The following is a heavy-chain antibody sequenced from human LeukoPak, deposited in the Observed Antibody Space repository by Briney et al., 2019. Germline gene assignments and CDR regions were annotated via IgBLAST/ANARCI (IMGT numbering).Heavy chain of an antibody. CDR1: GGSINSFY. J-gene: IGHJ4*02. V-gene: IGHV4-59*12. D-gene: IGHD3-10*01. Sequence: SETLSLTCTVSGGSINSFYWSWIRQSPGKGLEWIGNIYYHGNTYYNPSLESRVTISIDTSKRQFSLKLSSVTAADTAVYYCAREGDGSGSYHVLGYWGQGTLVTVSS. CDR2: IYYHGNT. CDR3: AREGDGSGSYHVLGY.